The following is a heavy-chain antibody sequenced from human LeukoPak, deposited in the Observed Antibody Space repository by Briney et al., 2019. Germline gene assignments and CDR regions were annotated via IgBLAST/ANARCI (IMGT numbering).Heavy chain of an antibody. D-gene: IGHD2-2*01. CDR3: ARGFVVVPASTKGDYYYYYMDV. CDR2: INHSGST. Sequence: SETLSLTCAVYGGSFSGYYWSWIRQPPGKGLEWIGEINHSGSTNYNPSLKSRVTISVDTSKNQFSLKLSSVTAADTAVYYCARGFVVVPASTKGDYYYYYMDVWGKGTTVTVSS. J-gene: IGHJ6*03. V-gene: IGHV4-34*01. CDR1: GGSFSGYY.